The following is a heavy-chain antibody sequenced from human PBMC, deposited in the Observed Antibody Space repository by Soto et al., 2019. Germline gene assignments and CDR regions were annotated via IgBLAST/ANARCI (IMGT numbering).Heavy chain of an antibody. V-gene: IGHV1-69*12. CDR3: ARPRRAYCGGDCYSDAFDI. D-gene: IGHD2-21*02. CDR1: GGTFSSYA. CDR2: IIPIFGTA. Sequence: QVQLVQSGAEVKKPGSSVKVSCKASGGTFSSYAISWVRQAPGQGLEWMGGIIPIFGTANYAQKFQGRVTITADESTSTAYMELSSLRSDDTAVYYCARPRRAYCGGDCYSDAFDIWGQGTMVTVSS. J-gene: IGHJ3*02.